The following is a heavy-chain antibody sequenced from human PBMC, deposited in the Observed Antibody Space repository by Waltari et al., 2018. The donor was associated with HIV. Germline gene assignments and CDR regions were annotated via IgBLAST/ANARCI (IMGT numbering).Heavy chain of an antibody. CDR1: ESGLRSPG. D-gene: IGHD2-21*02. CDR2: ISYDGSNK. Sequence: QVKLVVSGGGGSQPGRLLSLSWSASESGLRSPGHDWGRQAPGKGLDWVAVISYDGSNKSYADSVKGRFTISRDNSKNTLYLQMNSLRAEDTAVYYCAKDYFVVVTAAGPFDPWGQGTLVTVSS. CDR3: AKDYFVVVTAAGPFDP. V-gene: IGHV3-30*18. J-gene: IGHJ5*02.